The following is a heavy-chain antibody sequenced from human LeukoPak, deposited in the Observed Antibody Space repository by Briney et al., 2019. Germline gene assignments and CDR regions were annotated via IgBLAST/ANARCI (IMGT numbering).Heavy chain of an antibody. V-gene: IGHV3-21*01. Sequence: MSGGSLRLSCAASGFTFSTYSMNWVRLAPGKGLEWVSSTEPGTGSMFYADPVQGRFTIPRDNAHNSLYLQMNSLRVEDTAVYYCARDYRDAYGYRYFDLWGRGTLVTVSS. CDR3: ARDYRDAYGYRYFDL. D-gene: IGHD3-10*01. CDR1: GFTFSTYS. J-gene: IGHJ2*01. CDR2: TEPGTGSM.